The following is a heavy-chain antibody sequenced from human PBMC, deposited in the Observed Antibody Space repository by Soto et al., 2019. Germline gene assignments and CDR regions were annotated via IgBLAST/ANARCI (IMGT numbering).Heavy chain of an antibody. V-gene: IGHV4-61*08. CDR2: IYYSGST. D-gene: IGHD3-9*01. J-gene: IGHJ5*02. Sequence: SETLSLTCTVSGGSISRGDYYWSWIRQPPGKGLEWIGYIYYSGSTSYNPSLKGRVTISVDTSKNQFSLKLNSVTAADTAVYYCARGLRYFDWLSSGQGTLVTVSS. CDR3: ARGLRYFDWLS. CDR1: GGSISRGDYY.